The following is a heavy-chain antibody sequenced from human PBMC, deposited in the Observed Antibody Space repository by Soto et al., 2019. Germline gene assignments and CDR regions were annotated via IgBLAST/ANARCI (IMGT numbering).Heavy chain of an antibody. V-gene: IGHV4-31*03. CDR1: GGSISSGGYY. Sequence: LSLTCTVSGGSISSGGYYWSWIRQHPGKGLEWIGYIYYSGSTYYNPSLKSRVTISVETSKNQYSLKLSTVTAAETAVYYCARFLDTAMVRAHGDYFDYWGQGTLVTVS. CDR2: IYYSGST. CDR3: ARFLDTAMVRAHGDYFDY. J-gene: IGHJ4*02. D-gene: IGHD5-18*01.